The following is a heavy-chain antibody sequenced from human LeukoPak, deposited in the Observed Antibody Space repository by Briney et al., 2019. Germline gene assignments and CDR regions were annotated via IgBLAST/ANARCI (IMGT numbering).Heavy chain of an antibody. J-gene: IGHJ4*02. V-gene: IGHV3-23*01. D-gene: IGHD2-15*01. CDR3: AKRGGYYYDY. Sequence: GGSLRLSCAASGFTFSSYDMSWVRQAPGKGLEWVSAISGSGGTTYFADSVKGRFTISRDNSKNTVYMQMNSLRAEDTAVYYCAKRGGYYYDYWDQGTLVTVSS. CDR2: ISGSGGTT. CDR1: GFTFSSYD.